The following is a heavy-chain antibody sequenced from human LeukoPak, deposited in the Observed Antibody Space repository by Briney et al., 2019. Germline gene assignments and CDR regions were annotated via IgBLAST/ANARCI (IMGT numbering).Heavy chain of an antibody. CDR2: INPNSGGT. Sequence: GASVKVSCKASGYTFTGYYMHWVRQAPGQGLEWMGWINPNSGGTNYAQKFQGRVTMTRDTSISTAYMELSRLRSDDTAVYYCARGDYGDYVADFDYWGQGTLVTVSS. D-gene: IGHD4-17*01. CDR1: GYTFTGYY. V-gene: IGHV1-2*02. CDR3: ARGDYGDYVADFDY. J-gene: IGHJ4*02.